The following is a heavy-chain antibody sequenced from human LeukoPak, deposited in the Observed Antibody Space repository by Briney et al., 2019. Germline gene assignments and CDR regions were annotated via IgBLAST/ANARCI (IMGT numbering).Heavy chain of an antibody. CDR2: ISSSGSTI. CDR1: GFTFSDYY. CDR3: ARDSLPGGHYDSSGYFDY. J-gene: IGHJ4*02. D-gene: IGHD3-22*01. Sequence: GGSLRLSCAASGFTFSDYYMSWIRQAPGKGLEWVSYISSSGSTIYYADSVKGRFTISRDNAKNSLYLQMNSLRAEDTAVYYCARDSLPGGHYDSSGYFDYWGQGTLVTVSS. V-gene: IGHV3-11*01.